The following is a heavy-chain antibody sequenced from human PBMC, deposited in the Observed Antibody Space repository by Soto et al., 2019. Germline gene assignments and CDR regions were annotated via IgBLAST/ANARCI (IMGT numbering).Heavy chain of an antibody. CDR1: GFTFSSYG. Sequence: QVQLVESGGGVVQPGRSLRLSCAASGFTFSSYGMHWVRQAPGKGLEWVAVIWHDGSNKYYADFVKGRFTISRDNSKNPPSLQMMSLRAEATAVYYCARAQYSGSYIRMDVWGQGNTVTVSS. CDR3: ARAQYSGSYIRMDV. D-gene: IGHD1-26*01. J-gene: IGHJ6*02. CDR2: IWHDGSNK. V-gene: IGHV3-33*01.